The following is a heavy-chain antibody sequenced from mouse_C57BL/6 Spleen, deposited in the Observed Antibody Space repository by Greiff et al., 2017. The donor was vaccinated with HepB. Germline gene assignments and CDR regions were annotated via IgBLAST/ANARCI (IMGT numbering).Heavy chain of an antibody. V-gene: IGHV2-9-1*01. CDR2: IWTGGGT. CDR3: ARNYGSSYGWYFDV. D-gene: IGHD1-1*01. J-gene: IGHJ1*03. Sequence: VMLVESGPGLVAPSQSLSITCTVSGFSLTSYAISWVRQPPGKGLEWLGVIWTGGGTNYNSALKSRLSISKDNSKSQVFLKMNSLQTDDTARYYCARNYGSSYGWYFDVWGTGTTVTVSS. CDR1: GFSLTSYA.